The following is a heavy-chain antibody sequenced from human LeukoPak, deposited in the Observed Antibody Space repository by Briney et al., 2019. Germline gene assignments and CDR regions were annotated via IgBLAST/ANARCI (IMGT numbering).Heavy chain of an antibody. CDR3: ARMRAAAGTVVYYYYMDV. V-gene: IGHV2-70*11. J-gene: IGHJ6*03. D-gene: IGHD6-13*01. CDR1: GFSLSTSGMC. CDR2: IDWDDDK. Sequence: SGPTLVNPTQTLTLTCTFSGFSLSTSGMCVSWIRQPPGKALEWLARIDWDDDKYYSTSLKTRLTISKDTSKNQVVLTMTNMDPVDTATYYCARMRAAAGTVVYYYYMDVGGKGTTVTVSS.